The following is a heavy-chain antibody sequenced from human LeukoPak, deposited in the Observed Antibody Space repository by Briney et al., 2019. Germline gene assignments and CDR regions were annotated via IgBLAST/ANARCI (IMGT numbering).Heavy chain of an antibody. D-gene: IGHD3-3*01. V-gene: IGHV1-2*02. CDR1: GYTFTGHY. CDR3: ARVFLPQDYDFWSGYLYYFDY. Sequence: GASVKVSCKASGYTFTGHYMHWVRQAPGQGLEWMGWINPNSGGTNYAQKFQGRVTMTRDTSISTAYMELSRLRSDDTAVYYCARVFLPQDYDFWSGYLYYFDYWGQGTLVTVSS. CDR2: INPNSGGT. J-gene: IGHJ4*02.